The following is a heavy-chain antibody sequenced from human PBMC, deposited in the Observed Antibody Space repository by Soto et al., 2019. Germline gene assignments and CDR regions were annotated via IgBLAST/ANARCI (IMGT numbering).Heavy chain of an antibody. V-gene: IGHV4-34*01. CDR2: INHSGST. CDR3: ARGGDTAMVPARYFDY. J-gene: IGHJ4*02. Sequence: SETLSLTSAGYGGSFSGYYWSWIRQPPGKGLEWIGEINHSGSTNYNPSLKSRVTISVDTSKNQFSLKLSSVTAADTAVYYCARGGDTAMVPARYFDYWGQGTLVTVSS. CDR1: GGSFSGYY. D-gene: IGHD5-18*01.